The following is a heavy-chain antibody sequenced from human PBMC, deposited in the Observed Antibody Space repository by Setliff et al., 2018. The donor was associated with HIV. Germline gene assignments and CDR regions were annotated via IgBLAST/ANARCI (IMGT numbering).Heavy chain of an antibody. CDR3: ARSNELIAARYFDY. V-gene: IGHV4-39*01. CDR1: GGSISSSSYY. CDR2: IYYSGST. Sequence: PSETLSLTCTVSGGSISSSSYYWGWIRQPPGKGLEWIGSIYYSGSTYYNPSLKSRVTIFVDTSKNQSPLRLSSVTAADTAVYYCARSNELIAARYFDYWGQGTLVTVSS. D-gene: IGHD6-6*01. J-gene: IGHJ4*02.